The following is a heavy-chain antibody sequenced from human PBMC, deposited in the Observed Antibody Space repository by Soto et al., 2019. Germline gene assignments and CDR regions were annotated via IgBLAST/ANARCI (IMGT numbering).Heavy chain of an antibody. CDR3: ARPFQSWPGGWYFDL. Sequence: LVQSGAEVKKPGSSVKVSCXASGGTFSSYSINXXXXXXGQRLEWMGGIIPIFGTANYAQKFQGRVTLTADESTSTAHMQLSSLRNEDPAVYYCARPFQSWPGGWYFDLWGRGTLVTVSS. V-gene: IGHV1-69*01. CDR2: IIPIFGTA. J-gene: IGHJ2*01. CDR1: GGTFSSYS. D-gene: IGHD3-16*01.